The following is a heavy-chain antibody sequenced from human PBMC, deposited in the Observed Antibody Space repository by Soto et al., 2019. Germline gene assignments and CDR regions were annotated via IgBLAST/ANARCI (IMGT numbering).Heavy chain of an antibody. CDR2: IIPIFGTA. Sequence: GASVKVSCKASGGTFSSYAISWVRQAPGQGLEWMGGIIPIFGTANYAQKFQGRVTITADESTSTAYMELSSLRSEDTAVYYCARDGVVVVAATNNWFDPWGQGTLVTAPQ. J-gene: IGHJ5*02. D-gene: IGHD2-15*01. CDR1: GGTFSSYA. CDR3: ARDGVVVVAATNNWFDP. V-gene: IGHV1-69*13.